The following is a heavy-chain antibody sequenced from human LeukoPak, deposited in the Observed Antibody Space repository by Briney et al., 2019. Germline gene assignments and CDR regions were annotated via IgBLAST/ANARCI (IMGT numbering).Heavy chain of an antibody. CDR3: ARDWVEMPTNPGAFDV. D-gene: IGHD5-24*01. V-gene: IGHV3-7*01. CDR1: GFTFSTYW. J-gene: IGHJ3*01. CDR2: IKEGGGEM. Sequence: GGSLRLSCGASGFTFSTYWMSWVRQAPGKGLEWVANIKEGGGEMYYVDSVRGRFTISRDNAKNSLFLQMNSLRVEDTAVYYCARDWVEMPTNPGAFDVWGQGTMVTVSS.